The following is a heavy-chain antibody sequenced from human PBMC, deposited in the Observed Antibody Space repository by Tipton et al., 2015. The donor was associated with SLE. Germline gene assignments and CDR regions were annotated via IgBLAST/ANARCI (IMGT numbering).Heavy chain of an antibody. CDR2: SWYDGSRS. J-gene: IGHJ2*01. CDR3: ARNGDPVYWYFDL. CDR1: GFRFSDYG. V-gene: IGHV3-33*01. D-gene: IGHD7-27*01. Sequence: SGFRFSDYGMDWVRQAPGKGLEWVAVSWYDGSRSYFADSVRGRFTISRDNSMSTLNLQMNSLRDEDTAVYYCARNGDPVYWYFDLWGRGTLVTVSS.